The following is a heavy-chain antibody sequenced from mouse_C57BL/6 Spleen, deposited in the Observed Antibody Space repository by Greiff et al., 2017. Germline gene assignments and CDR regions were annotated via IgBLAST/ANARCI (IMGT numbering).Heavy chain of an antibody. CDR2: ISSGSSTI. CDR3: ARQEDYSSHWYFEV. Sequence: EVMLVESGGGLVKPGGSLKLSCAASGFTFSDYGMHWVRQAPEKGLEWVAYISSGSSTIYYADTVKGRFTISRDNAKNTLFLQMTSLRSEDTAMYYCARQEDYSSHWYFEVWGTGTTVTVSS. J-gene: IGHJ1*03. D-gene: IGHD2-5*01. V-gene: IGHV5-17*01. CDR1: GFTFSDYG.